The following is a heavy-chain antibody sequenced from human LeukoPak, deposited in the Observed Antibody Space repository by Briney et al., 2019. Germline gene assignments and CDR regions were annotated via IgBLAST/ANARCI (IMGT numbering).Heavy chain of an antibody. J-gene: IGHJ4*02. CDR3: VTDRYSDSAFGD. CDR1: GLTVSTFW. D-gene: IGHD1-26*01. V-gene: IGHV3-74*01. Sequence: GGSLRLSCAASGLTVSTFWMYWVRHAPGEGLVWVSRINTDGSVTNYADSVEGRFTISRDNAKNMLYLQMNDLRAEDTAVYYCVTDRYSDSAFGDWGQGTLVTVSS. CDR2: INTDGSVT.